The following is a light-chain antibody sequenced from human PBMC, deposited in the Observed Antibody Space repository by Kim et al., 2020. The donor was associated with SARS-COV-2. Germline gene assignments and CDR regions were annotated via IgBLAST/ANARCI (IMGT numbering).Light chain of an antibody. V-gene: IGLV3-19*01. Sequence: LRQKASTTTHCDILRNYYATWYHPHPGQAPILVIYGITNRPSGISDRFSGSSSGDTASLTISGPQAGDEADYYCNSRRSNDNVLFGGGTQLTVL. J-gene: IGLJ2*01. CDR2: GIT. CDR1: ILRNYY. CDR3: NSRRSNDNVL.